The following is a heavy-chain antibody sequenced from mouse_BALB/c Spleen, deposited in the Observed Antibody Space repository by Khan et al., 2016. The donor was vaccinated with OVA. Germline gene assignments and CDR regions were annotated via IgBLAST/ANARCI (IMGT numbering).Heavy chain of an antibody. V-gene: IGHV1-7*01. J-gene: IGHJ2*01. Sequence: VQLQQSGAELAKPGASVKMSCKASGYTFINYWILWVKQRPGQGLEWIGYINPSTGYTEYNQNFKDKATLTAAKSSSTAYMQLSRLTSEDSAVYYCARRGLRWDFDYWGQGTTLTVSS. CDR3: ARRGLRWDFDY. CDR2: INPSTGYT. CDR1: GYTFINYW. D-gene: IGHD1-1*01.